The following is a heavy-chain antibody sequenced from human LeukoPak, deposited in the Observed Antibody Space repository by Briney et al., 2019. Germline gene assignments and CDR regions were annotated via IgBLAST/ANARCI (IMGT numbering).Heavy chain of an antibody. CDR3: ARGSRIVVARY. CDR2: INHSGST. V-gene: IGHV4-34*01. CDR1: GGSFSGYY. Sequence: SETLSLTCAVYGGSFSGYYWSWIRQPPGKGLEWIGEINHSGSTNYNPSLKSRVTISVDTSKNQFSLKLSSVTAADTAVYYCARGSRIVVARYWGQGTLVTVSS. D-gene: IGHD3-22*01. J-gene: IGHJ4*02.